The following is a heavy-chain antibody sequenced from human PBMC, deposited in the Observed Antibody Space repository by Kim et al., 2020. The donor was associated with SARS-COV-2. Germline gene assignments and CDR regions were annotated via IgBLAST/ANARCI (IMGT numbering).Heavy chain of an antibody. CDR2: ISGDGDRA. D-gene: IGHD4-17*01. V-gene: IGHV3-23*01. CDR1: GLSFSNYV. Sequence: GGSLRLSCEASGLSFSNYVMSWVRQAPGKGLDWVSVISGDGDRAYYADAVLGRLSISRNSVKTTMYQQLNSLTAEDTAVYYCARHESDFGDFSRDRFFD. CDR3: ARHESDFGDFSRDRFFD. J-gene: IGHJ4*03.